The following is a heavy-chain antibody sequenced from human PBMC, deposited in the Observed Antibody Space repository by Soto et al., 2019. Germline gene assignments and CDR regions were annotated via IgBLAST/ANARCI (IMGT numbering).Heavy chain of an antibody. V-gene: IGHV1-69*13. CDR3: ARDSGEMAKIDYGMDV. CDR1: GGTFSSYA. CDR2: IIPIFGTA. J-gene: IGHJ6*02. Sequence: GASVKVSCKASGGTFSSYAISWVRQAPGQGLEWMGGIIPIFGTANYAQKFQGRVTITADESTSTAYMELSSLRSEDTAVYYCARDSGEMAKIDYGMDVWGQGTTVTVSS. D-gene: IGHD5-12*01.